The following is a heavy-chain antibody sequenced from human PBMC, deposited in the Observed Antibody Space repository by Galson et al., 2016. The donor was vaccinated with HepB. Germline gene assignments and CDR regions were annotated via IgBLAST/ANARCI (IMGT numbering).Heavy chain of an antibody. V-gene: IGHV5-51*01. CDR3: ARRDTTGYDGFDGFDI. D-gene: IGHD3-22*01. CDR1: GYSFTRYW. J-gene: IGHJ3*02. CDR2: IDPSDSDA. Sequence: QSGAEVKKPGESLQISCKGSGYSFTRYWIAWVRQMPGKGLEWMGIIDPSDSDASYSPSFQGQVTISADKSISSAYLQWSSLKASDTAIYYCARRDTTGYDGFDGFDIWGQGTMVSVSS.